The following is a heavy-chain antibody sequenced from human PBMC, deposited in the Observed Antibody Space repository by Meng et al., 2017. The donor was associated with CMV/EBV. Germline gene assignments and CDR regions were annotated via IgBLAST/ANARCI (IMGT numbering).Heavy chain of an antibody. J-gene: IGHJ3*02. D-gene: IGHD5-24*01. Sequence: GGSLRLSCAASGFTFSSYEMNWVRQAPGKGLEWVSYISSSGSTIYYADSVKGRFTISRDNSKNTLYLQMNSLRAEDTAVYYCAREAVLMATIPRAFDIWGQGTMVTVSS. V-gene: IGHV3-48*03. CDR1: GFTFSSYE. CDR2: ISSSGSTI. CDR3: AREAVLMATIPRAFDI.